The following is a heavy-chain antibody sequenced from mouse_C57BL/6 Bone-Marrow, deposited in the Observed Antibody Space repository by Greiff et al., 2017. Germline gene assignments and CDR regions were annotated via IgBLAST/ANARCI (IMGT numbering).Heavy chain of an antibody. CDR3: AREGLGLSSYWYFDV. CDR1: GYSITSDY. CDR2: ISYSGST. Sequence: EVQGVESGPGLAKPSQTLSLTCSVTGYSITSDYWNWIRKFPGNKLEYMGYISYSGSTYYNPSLKSRISITRDTSKNQYYLQLNSVTTEDTATYYCAREGLGLSSYWYFDVWGTGTTVTVSS. V-gene: IGHV3-8*01. D-gene: IGHD3-3*01. J-gene: IGHJ1*03.